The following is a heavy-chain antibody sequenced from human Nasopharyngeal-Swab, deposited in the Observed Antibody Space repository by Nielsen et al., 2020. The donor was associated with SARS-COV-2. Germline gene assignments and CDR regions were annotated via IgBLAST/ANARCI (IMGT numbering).Heavy chain of an antibody. CDR2: ITSGNSV. J-gene: IGHJ4*02. D-gene: IGHD5-12*01. V-gene: IGHV3-48*04. CDR3: ARERGGGYGDY. Sequence: GGSLRLSCATSGVTFSPYTMTWVRQAPGKGLQWISYITSGNSVQYADSVRGRLPISRDNAKNSLYLQMNSLTAEDTAVYYCARERGGGYGDYWGQGTLVTVSS. CDR1: GVTFSPYT.